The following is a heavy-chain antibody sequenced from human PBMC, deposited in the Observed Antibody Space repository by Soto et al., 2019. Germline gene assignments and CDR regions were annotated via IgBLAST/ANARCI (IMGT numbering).Heavy chain of an antibody. CDR1: GYTFTSYG. V-gene: IGHV1-18*01. Sequence: QVQLVQSGAEVKKPGDSVRVSCKASGYTFTSYGIGWVRQAPGQGLEWMGWISANNGNTTYAPKVQGRVTMTTDASTSTAYIELRSLRSDDAAVYYCARDGYFDHWGQGTLVTVSS. J-gene: IGHJ4*02. CDR3: ARDGYFDH. CDR2: ISANNGNT.